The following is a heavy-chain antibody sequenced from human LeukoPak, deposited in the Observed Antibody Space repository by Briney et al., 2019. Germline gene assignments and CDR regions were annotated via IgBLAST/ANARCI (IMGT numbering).Heavy chain of an antibody. J-gene: IGHJ5*02. CDR2: IYPGDSDT. CDR3: ARGAVGANFDWFDT. D-gene: IGHD1-26*01. CDR1: EYSFTNYW. Sequence: GESLKISCRGSEYSFTNYWIGWVRQMPGKGLEWMAIIYPGDSDTRYDPSFQGQVTISADKSISTAYLQWSSLKASDTAMYYCARGAVGANFDWFDTWGQGTLVTVSS. V-gene: IGHV5-51*01.